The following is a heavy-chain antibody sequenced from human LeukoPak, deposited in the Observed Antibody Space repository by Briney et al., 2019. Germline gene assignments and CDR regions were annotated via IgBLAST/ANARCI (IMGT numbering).Heavy chain of an antibody. CDR2: ISAYNGNT. CDR3: ARDAGPRYYYYYMDV. D-gene: IGHD3-10*01. CDR1: GGTFSSYA. J-gene: IGHJ6*03. V-gene: IGHV1-18*01. Sequence: ASVKVSCKASGGTFSSYAISWVRQAPGQGLEWMGWISAYNGNTNYAQKLQGRVTMTTDTSTSTAYMELRSLRSDDTAVYYCARDAGPRYYYYYMDVWGKGTTVTVSS.